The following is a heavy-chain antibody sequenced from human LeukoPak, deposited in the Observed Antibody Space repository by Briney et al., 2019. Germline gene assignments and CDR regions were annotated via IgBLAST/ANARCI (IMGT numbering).Heavy chain of an antibody. D-gene: IGHD1-26*01. CDR2: IDYSGST. J-gene: IGHJ5*02. CDR3: ARTRLLTNWFDP. Sequence: SQTLSLTGTVSGGSISSGGYDWSWIRQQPGKGLEWIGYIDYSGSTYYNPALKSRVTISVDTSKNQFSLKLSSVTAADTAVYYCARTRLLTNWFDPWGQGTLVTVSS. CDR1: GGSISSGGYD. V-gene: IGHV4-31*03.